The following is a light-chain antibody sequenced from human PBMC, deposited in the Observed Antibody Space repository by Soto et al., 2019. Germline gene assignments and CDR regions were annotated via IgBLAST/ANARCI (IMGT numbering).Light chain of an antibody. CDR3: QQTFGKPLVT. CDR2: EAS. Sequence: IVLTQSPATLSLSPGEGATLSCRASQSISNSLAWYQQKPGQAPRLLIYEASNRATGIPARFSGTGSGTDFTLTISSLQPEDFAIYYCQQTFGKPLVTFGQGTRLEIK. J-gene: IGKJ5*01. V-gene: IGKV3-11*01. CDR1: QSISNS.